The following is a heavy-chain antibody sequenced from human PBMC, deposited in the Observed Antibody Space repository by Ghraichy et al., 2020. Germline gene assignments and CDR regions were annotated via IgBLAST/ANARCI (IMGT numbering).Heavy chain of an antibody. V-gene: IGHV4-61*01. CDR2: IYYSGST. J-gene: IGHJ4*02. CDR3: ASGSDSFDY. CDR1: GGSVSSGSYY. Sequence: SETLSLTCTVSGGSVSSGSYYWSWIRQPPGKGLEWIGYIYYSGSTNYNPSLKSRVTISVDTSKNQFSLMMSPVTAGDTAVYYCASGSDSFDYWGQGTLVTVSS. D-gene: IGHD1-26*01.